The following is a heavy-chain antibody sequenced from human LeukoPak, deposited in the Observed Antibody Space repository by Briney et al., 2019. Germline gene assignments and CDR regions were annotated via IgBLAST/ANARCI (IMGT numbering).Heavy chain of an antibody. Sequence: PSETLSLTCAVYGGPFSGYYWSWIRQPPGKGLEWIGEINHSGSTNYNPSLKSRVTISVDTSKNQFSLKLSSVTAADTAVYYCARGGWNYRFDPWGQGTLVTVSS. V-gene: IGHV4-34*01. D-gene: IGHD1-7*01. CDR2: INHSGST. CDR1: GGPFSGYY. J-gene: IGHJ5*02. CDR3: ARGGWNYRFDP.